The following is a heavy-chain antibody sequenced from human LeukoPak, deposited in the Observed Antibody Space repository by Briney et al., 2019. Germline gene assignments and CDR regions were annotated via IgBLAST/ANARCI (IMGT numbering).Heavy chain of an antibody. Sequence: SETLPLTCAVSADSFSSHSWTWIRQPPGKGLEWIGYISYIGSTNYNPSLKSRVTISIDTSKNQFSLKLSSVTAADTAVYYCARDLVTVTKGFDIWGQGTMVSVSS. D-gene: IGHD4-17*01. J-gene: IGHJ3*02. CDR3: ARDLVTVTKGFDI. CDR2: ISYIGST. V-gene: IGHV4-59*11. CDR1: ADSFSSHS.